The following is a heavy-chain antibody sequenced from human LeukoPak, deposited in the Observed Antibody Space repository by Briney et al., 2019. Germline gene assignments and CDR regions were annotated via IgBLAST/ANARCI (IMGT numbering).Heavy chain of an antibody. CDR2: IYYSGST. CDR1: GGSFSSYY. V-gene: IGHV4-59*01. CDR3: ARVPGRYYDSSGYYSNDAFDI. Sequence: PSETLSLTCAVYGGSFSSYYWSWIRQPPGKGLEWIGYIYYSGSTNYNPSLKSRVTISVDTSKNQFSLKLSSVTAADTAVYYCARVPGRYYDSSGYYSNDAFDIWGQGTMVTVSS. J-gene: IGHJ3*02. D-gene: IGHD3-22*01.